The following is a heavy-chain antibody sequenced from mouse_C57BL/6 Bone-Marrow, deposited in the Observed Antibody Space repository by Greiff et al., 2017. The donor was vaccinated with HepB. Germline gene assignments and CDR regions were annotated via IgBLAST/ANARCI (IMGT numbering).Heavy chain of an antibody. CDR3: ASGAD. CDR2: IDPSDSYT. V-gene: IGHV1-69*01. CDR1: GYTFTSYW. Sequence: QVHVKQPGAELVMPGASVKLSCKASGYTFTSYWMHWVKQRPGQGLEWIGEIDPSDSYTNYNQKFKGKSTLTVDKSSSKAYMQLSSLTSEDSAVYYCASGADWGQGTLVTVSA. J-gene: IGHJ3*01.